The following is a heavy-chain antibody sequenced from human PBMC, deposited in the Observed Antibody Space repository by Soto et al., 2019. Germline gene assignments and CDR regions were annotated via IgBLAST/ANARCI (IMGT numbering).Heavy chain of an antibody. V-gene: IGHV5-51*04. CDR2: IYPGDSDT. CDR1: GNSFISYW. Sequence: GESLKISCKGSGNSFISYWIGWVRQMAGKGLEWMWIIYPGDSDTRYSPSFQGEGTISADKHISTAYLQWSSLKVSDNAMYYCARLYISSWYWGAFDIWGQETMVTVSS. D-gene: IGHD6-13*01. CDR3: ARLYISSWYWGAFDI. J-gene: IGHJ3*02.